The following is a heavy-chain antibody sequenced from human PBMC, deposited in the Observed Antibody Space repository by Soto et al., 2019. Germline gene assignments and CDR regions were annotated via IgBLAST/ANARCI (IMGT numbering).Heavy chain of an antibody. CDR2: IYYSGST. D-gene: IGHD3-22*01. CDR1: GGPISSGGYY. J-gene: IGHJ4*02. V-gene: IGHV4-31*03. Sequence: SETLSLTCTVSGGPISSGGYYWSWIRQHPGKGLEWIGYIYYSGSTYYNPSLKSRVTISVDTSKNQFSLKLSSVTAADTAVYYCARVSYYYDSSPLDYWGQGTLVTVSS. CDR3: ARVSYYYDSSPLDY.